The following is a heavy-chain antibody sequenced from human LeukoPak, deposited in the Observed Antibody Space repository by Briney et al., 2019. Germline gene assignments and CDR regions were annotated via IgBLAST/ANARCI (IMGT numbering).Heavy chain of an antibody. Sequence: GASVKVSCKASGGTFSNYAISWVRQAPGQGLEWMGGIIPIFGTASYAQKFQGRVTITADESTSTAYMELSSLRSEDTAVYYCARGKGSSWIRATDAFDIWGQGTVVTVSS. J-gene: IGHJ3*02. CDR1: GGTFSNYA. CDR3: ARGKGSSWIRATDAFDI. D-gene: IGHD6-13*01. CDR2: IIPIFGTA. V-gene: IGHV1-69*13.